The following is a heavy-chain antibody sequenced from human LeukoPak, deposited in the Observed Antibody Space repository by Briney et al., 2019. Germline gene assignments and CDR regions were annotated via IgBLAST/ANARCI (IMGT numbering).Heavy chain of an antibody. J-gene: IGHJ5*02. Sequence: GGSLRLSCAASGFPFSSYSMNWVRQAPGKGPEWVCDINWNGDSTGYADSVKGRFTISRDNSKNSLYLQMNSLRVEDTALYYCARDQLLHRNWFDAWGQGTLVTVSS. CDR2: INWNGDST. CDR3: ARDQLLHRNWFDA. CDR1: GFPFSSYS. D-gene: IGHD3-22*01. V-gene: IGHV3-20*04.